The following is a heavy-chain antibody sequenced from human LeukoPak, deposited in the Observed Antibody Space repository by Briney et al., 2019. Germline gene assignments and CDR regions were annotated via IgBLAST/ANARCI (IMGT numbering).Heavy chain of an antibody. D-gene: IGHD3-22*01. V-gene: IGHV4-59*12. CDR1: GGSISSYY. Sequence: SETLSLTCTVSGGSISSYYWSWIRQPPGKGLEWIGYIYYSGSTNYNPSLKSRVTISVDTSKNQISLKLSSVTAADTAVYYCARDHMITRYFDYWGQGTLVTVSS. CDR2: IYYSGST. J-gene: IGHJ4*02. CDR3: ARDHMITRYFDY.